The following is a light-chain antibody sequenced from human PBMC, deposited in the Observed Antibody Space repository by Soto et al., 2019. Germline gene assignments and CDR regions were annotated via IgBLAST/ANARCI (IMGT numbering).Light chain of an antibody. Sequence: EIVLTQSPGTLSLSPGERVTLSCRASQSVSSTYLAWYQQKPGQAPRLLINGASSRATGLPDRFSGSGSGTDFTLTITRLEPEDFAVYYCQQDGSSRLTFGGGTKLEIK. J-gene: IGKJ4*01. V-gene: IGKV3-20*01. CDR3: QQDGSSRLT. CDR2: GAS. CDR1: QSVSSTY.